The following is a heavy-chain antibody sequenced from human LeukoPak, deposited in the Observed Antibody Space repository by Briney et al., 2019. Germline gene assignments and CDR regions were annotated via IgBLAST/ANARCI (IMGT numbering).Heavy chain of an antibody. J-gene: IGHJ4*02. CDR3: AKDSGSYYQFDY. D-gene: IGHD1-26*01. CDR2: ISWDGGST. V-gene: IGHV3-43*01. CDR1: GFTFSSYT. Sequence: GGSLRLSCAASGFTFSSYTMHWVRQAPGKGLEWVSLISWDGGSTYYADSVKGRFTISRDNSKDSLYLQMNSLRTEDTALYYCAKDSGSYYQFDYWGQGTLVTVSS.